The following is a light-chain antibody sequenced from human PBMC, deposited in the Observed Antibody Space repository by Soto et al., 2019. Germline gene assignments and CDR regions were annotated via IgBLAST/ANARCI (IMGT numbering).Light chain of an antibody. CDR2: EGS. J-gene: IGLJ2*01. V-gene: IGLV2-23*01. Sequence: QSALTQPAYVSGSPGQSITISCTGTSSDVGSYNLVSWYQQHPGKAPKLLIYEGSKRPSGVSNRFSGSKSGNTASLTISGLQAEDEADYYCCSYAGSRGVVFGGGTKLTVL. CDR3: CSYAGSRGVV. CDR1: SSDVGSYNL.